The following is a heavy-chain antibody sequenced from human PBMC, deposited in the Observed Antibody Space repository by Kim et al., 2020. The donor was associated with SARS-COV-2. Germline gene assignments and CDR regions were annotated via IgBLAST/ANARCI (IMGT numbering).Heavy chain of an antibody. J-gene: IGHJ6*02. CDR2: IKSKTDGGTT. V-gene: IGHV3-15*01. Sequence: GGSLRLSCAASGFTFSNAWMSWVRQAPGKGLEWVGRIKSKTDGGTTDYAAPVKGRFTISRDDSKNTLYLQMNSLKTEDTAVYYCTTPLAAGTDQEVYYYYGMDVWGQGTTVTVSS. CDR1: GFTFSNAW. CDR3: TTPLAAGTDQEVYYYYGMDV. D-gene: IGHD6-13*01.